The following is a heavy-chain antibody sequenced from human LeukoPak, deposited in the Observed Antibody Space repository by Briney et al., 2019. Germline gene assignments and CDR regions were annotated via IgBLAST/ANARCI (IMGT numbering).Heavy chain of an antibody. D-gene: IGHD2-2*01. CDR3: ARDRVVLYYYGMDV. CDR1: GFTVSSNY. J-gene: IGHJ6*02. Sequence: PGGSLRLSCAASGFTVSSNYMSWVRQAPGKGLEWVSVIYSGGSTYYADSVKGRFTISRDNSKNTLYLQMNSLRPEDTAMYYCARDRVVLYYYGMDVWGQGTTVTVSS. CDR2: IYSGGST. V-gene: IGHV3-53*05.